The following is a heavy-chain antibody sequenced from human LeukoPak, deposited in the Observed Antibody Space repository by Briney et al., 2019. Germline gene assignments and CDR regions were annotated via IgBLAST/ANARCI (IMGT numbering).Heavy chain of an antibody. D-gene: IGHD6-13*01. CDR3: ARDNIAAAENWFDP. Sequence: PSETLSLTCTVSGGSISSYYWSWIRQPPGKGLEWIGYIYYSGSTNYNPSLKSRVTISVDTSKNQFSLKLSSVTAADTAVYYCARDNIAAAENWFDPWGQGTLVTVSS. CDR1: GGSISSYY. CDR2: IYYSGST. V-gene: IGHV4-59*12. J-gene: IGHJ5*02.